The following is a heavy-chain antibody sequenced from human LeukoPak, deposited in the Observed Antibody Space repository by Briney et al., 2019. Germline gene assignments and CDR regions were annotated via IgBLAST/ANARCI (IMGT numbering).Heavy chain of an antibody. CDR3: ARGDYGDYGKDY. CDR2: INSDGSSI. J-gene: IGHJ4*02. V-gene: IGHV3-74*01. D-gene: IGHD4-17*01. CDR1: GFTFSTYW. Sequence: PGGSLRLSCAASGFTFSTYWMHWVRQAPGKGLVWVSRINSDGSSISYADSVKGRFSISRDNAKNTLYLQMNSLRAEDTAVYYCARGDYGDYGKDYWGQGTLVTVSS.